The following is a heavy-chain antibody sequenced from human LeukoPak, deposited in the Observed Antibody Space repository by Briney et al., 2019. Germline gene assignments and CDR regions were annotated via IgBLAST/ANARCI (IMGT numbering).Heavy chain of an antibody. CDR3: ARESPTMVVTPDY. CDR2: INPNSGGT. CDR1: GYTFTGYY. V-gene: IGHV1-2*06. J-gene: IGHJ4*02. D-gene: IGHD4-23*01. Sequence: ASVKVSCKASGYTFTGYYMHWVRQAPGQGLEWMGRINPNSGGTSYAQKFQGRVTMTRDTSISTAYMELSRLRSDVTAVYYCARESPTMVVTPDYWGQGTLVTVSS.